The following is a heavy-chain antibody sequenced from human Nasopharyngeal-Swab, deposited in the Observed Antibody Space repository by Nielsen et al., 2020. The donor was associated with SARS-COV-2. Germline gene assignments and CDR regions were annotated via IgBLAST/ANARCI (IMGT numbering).Heavy chain of an antibody. CDR2: ISNNAVST. V-gene: IGHV3-64D*06. Sequence: GGSLTLSCSASGFTFSSYAMHWVRQPPGKGPEYLSAISNNAVSTSYADSVKGRFTISRHNSKNTLYLQMSGLRDEDTAIYYCVTVGHTGWFDRWGQGTLVTVSS. CDR3: VTVGHTGWFDR. CDR1: GFTFSSYA. J-gene: IGHJ5*02.